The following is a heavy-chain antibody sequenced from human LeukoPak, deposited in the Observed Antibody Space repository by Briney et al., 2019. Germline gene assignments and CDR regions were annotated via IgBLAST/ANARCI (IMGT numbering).Heavy chain of an antibody. D-gene: IGHD4-17*01. V-gene: IGHV3-7*01. CDR3: ARLFGGVTTFDY. CDR2: LWPEGSDK. J-gene: IGHJ4*02. Sequence: GGSLGLSCAASGFSFSTYYMSWVRQGPGKGLEWVATLWPEGSDKRYVDSVRDRFTISRDNAKNSLYLQMNSLSAEDTAVYYCARLFGGVTTFDYWGQGALVTVSS. CDR1: GFSFSTYY.